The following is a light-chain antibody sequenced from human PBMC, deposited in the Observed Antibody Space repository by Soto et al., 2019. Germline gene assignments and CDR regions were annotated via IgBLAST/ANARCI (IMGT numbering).Light chain of an antibody. V-gene: IGKV3-20*01. CDR3: QQYGSSPPT. Sequence: EMVLTQSPCTLSLSPGERATLSCRASQSVNSNYLAWYQQKPGQAPRLLIYGASYRAAGSPDRFSGSGSGTDFSLTISGLEPEDFALYYCQQYGSSPPTFGQGAKVEIK. J-gene: IGKJ1*01. CDR1: QSVNSNY. CDR2: GAS.